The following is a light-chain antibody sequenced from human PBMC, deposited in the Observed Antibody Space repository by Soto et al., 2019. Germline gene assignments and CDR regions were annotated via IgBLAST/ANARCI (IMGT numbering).Light chain of an antibody. CDR1: QDIGND. J-gene: IGKJ1*01. CDR2: AAS. CDR3: LQHNSFPWT. V-gene: IGKV1-17*01. Sequence: DIQMTQSPSSLPASVGDSVTITCRASQDIGNDLGWYQQKPGKAPKRLIYAASTLQSGVPSRFSGSVFETEFTLTISSLKPEDYATYYCLQHNSFPWTLGQGTTVEIK.